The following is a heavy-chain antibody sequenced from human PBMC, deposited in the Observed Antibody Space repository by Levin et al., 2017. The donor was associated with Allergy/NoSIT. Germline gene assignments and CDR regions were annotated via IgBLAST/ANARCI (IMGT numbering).Heavy chain of an antibody. J-gene: IGHJ6*02. CDR1: GVTFRTYA. Sequence: ASVKVSCKASGVTFRTYALSWVRQAPGQGLEWMGGIIPIYGTPDYAHRFEGKVTITADESTSTVYMEVNRLTSEDTAVYYCARRGDDSWSGARPKYYYYDMDVWGQGTTVTV. CDR3: ARRGDDSWSGARPKYYYYDMDV. CDR2: IIPIYGTP. D-gene: IGHD3-10*01. V-gene: IGHV1-69*13.